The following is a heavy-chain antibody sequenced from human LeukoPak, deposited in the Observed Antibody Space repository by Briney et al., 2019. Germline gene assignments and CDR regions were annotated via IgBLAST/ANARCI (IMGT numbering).Heavy chain of an antibody. CDR3: ARDSPTKYCSSTSCYRVDFDY. Sequence: GGSLRLSCAASGFTFSSYWMNWARQAPGEGLEWVAVISYDGSDKYSADSVKGRFTISRDNSKNTLYLQMNSLRPEDTAVYYCARDSPTKYCSSTSCYRVDFDYWGQGTLVTVSS. J-gene: IGHJ4*02. CDR1: GFTFSSYW. D-gene: IGHD2-2*01. V-gene: IGHV3-30-3*01. CDR2: ISYDGSDK.